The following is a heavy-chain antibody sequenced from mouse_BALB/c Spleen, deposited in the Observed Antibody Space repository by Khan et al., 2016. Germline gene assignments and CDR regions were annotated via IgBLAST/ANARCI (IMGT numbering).Heavy chain of an antibody. J-gene: IGHJ3*01. CDR1: GYTSTDYS. CDR3: ARAARATGAY. CDR2: INTETGAP. V-gene: IGHV9-2-1*01. D-gene: IGHD3-1*01. Sequence: QIQLVQSGPELKKPGETVKISCKASGYTSTDYSMHWVKQAPGKGLKWMGWINTETGAPTYADDFKGRFAFSLETSASTAYLQINNLKNEDTATYFCARAARATGAYWGQGTLVTVSA.